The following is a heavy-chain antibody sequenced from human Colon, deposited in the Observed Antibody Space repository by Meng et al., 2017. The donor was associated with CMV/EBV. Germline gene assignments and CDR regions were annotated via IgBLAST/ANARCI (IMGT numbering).Heavy chain of an antibody. V-gene: IGHV3-30*04. J-gene: IGHJ4*02. Sequence: GESLKISCAASGFTFSNSGLHWVRQAPGKGLEWVALISIDGRSKYYADSVKGRFTVSRDNSKNTLFLQIRSLRVEDTAVYYCARVGDYPGEYFDYWGQGTLVTVSS. CDR1: GFTFSNSG. D-gene: IGHD4-17*01. CDR2: ISIDGRSK. CDR3: ARVGDYPGEYFDY.